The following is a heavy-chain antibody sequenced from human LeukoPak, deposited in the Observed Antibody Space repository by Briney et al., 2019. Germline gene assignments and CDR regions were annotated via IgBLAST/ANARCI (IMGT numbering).Heavy chain of an antibody. CDR1: GGSISSSSYY. CDR3: ARSGTWLQFSY. Sequence: SETLSLTCTVSGGSISSSSYYWGWIRQPPGKELEWIGYISYSGSTNYNPSLKSRLTISVDTSKNQVSLKLSSVSAADTAVYYCARSGTWLQFSYWGQGALVTVSS. V-gene: IGHV4-61*05. CDR2: ISYSGST. J-gene: IGHJ4*02. D-gene: IGHD5-24*01.